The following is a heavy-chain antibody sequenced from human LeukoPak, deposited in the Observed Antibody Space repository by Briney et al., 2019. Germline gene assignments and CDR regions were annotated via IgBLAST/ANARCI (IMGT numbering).Heavy chain of an antibody. CDR3: ARALSQLADAFDI. J-gene: IGHJ3*02. D-gene: IGHD1-1*01. Sequence: GASVKVSCKASGYTFTGYYMHWVRQAPGQGFEWMGWINPNSGGTNYAQKFQGRVTMTRDTSISTAYMELSRLRSDDTAVYYCARALSQLADAFDIWGQGTMVTVSS. CDR1: GYTFTGYY. V-gene: IGHV1-2*02. CDR2: INPNSGGT.